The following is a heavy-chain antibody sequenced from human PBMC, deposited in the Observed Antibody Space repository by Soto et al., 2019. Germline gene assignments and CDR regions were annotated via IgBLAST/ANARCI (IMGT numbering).Heavy chain of an antibody. Sequence: SEPMSLTSTVAGGNIINYDGSWIRQPPGKGLEWIGYIYYSGSTNYNPSLKSRVTISVDTSKNQFSLKLSSVTAADTAVYYCARVEWRYNWFDPWGQGTLVTVS. CDR2: IYYSGST. CDR3: ARVEWRYNWFDP. D-gene: IGHD3-3*01. J-gene: IGHJ5*02. V-gene: IGHV4-59*01. CDR1: GGNIINYD.